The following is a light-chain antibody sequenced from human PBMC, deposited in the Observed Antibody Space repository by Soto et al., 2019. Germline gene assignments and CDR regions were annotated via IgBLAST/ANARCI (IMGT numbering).Light chain of an antibody. CDR3: QQYHNWPPWT. CDR1: QSVNNN. Sequence: ETLMAQSPATLSVSQGERATLSCRASQSVNNNLAWYQQKLGQAPRVLIYGASTRATGIPARFSGSGSGTEFTLTISSLQSEDFAVYYCQQYHNWPPWTFGQGTKVDIK. J-gene: IGKJ1*01. CDR2: GAS. V-gene: IGKV3-15*01.